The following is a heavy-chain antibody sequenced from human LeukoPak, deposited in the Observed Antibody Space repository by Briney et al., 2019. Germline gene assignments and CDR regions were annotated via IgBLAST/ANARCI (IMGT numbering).Heavy chain of an antibody. CDR1: GFTSSSYS. J-gene: IGHJ4*02. CDR2: ISSSSSTI. CDR3: AREGGQYCSSTSCYSEGFDY. V-gene: IGHV3-48*01. Sequence: GGSLKLSCAASGFTSSSYSMNWVRQAPGKGLEWVSYISSSSSTIYYADSVKGRFTISRDKAKNSPYMQMNSLRSEATAVYYCAREGGQYCSSTSCYSEGFDYWGQGTLVTVSS. D-gene: IGHD2-2*02.